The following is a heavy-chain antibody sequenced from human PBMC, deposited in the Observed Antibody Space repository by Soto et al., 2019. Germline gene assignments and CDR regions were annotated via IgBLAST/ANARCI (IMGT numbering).Heavy chain of an antibody. D-gene: IGHD5-12*01. CDR1: GYTFTSYA. V-gene: IGHV1-3*01. CDR2: INAGDGDT. Sequence: ASVKVSCKASGYTFTSYALHWVRQAPGQRLEWMGWINAGDGDTKYSQKFQGRVTITRDTSASTVYMELTGLRFEDTAVYYCARPNSGYHYWGQGTLVTVSS. CDR3: ARPNSGYHY. J-gene: IGHJ4*02.